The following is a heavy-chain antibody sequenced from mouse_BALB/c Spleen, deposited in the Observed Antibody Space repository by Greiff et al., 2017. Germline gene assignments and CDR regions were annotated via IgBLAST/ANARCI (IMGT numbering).Heavy chain of an antibody. CDR2: IRLKSNNYAT. CDR1: GFTFSNYW. V-gene: IGHV6-6*02. J-gene: IGHJ4*01. CDR3: TRPSYYGSRFYYAMDY. D-gene: IGHD1-1*01. Sequence: EVKVEESGGGLVQPGGSMKLSCVASGFTFSNYWMNWVRQSPEKGLEWVAEIRLKSNNYATHYAESVKGRFTISRDDSKSSVYLQMNNLRAEDTGIYYCTRPSYYGSRFYYAMDYWGQGTSVTVSS.